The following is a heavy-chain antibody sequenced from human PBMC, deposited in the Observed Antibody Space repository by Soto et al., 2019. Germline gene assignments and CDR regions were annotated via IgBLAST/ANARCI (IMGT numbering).Heavy chain of an antibody. J-gene: IGHJ5*02. V-gene: IGHV4-39*01. CDR3: ARLKVLGVIYWLYP. CDR2: IYYSGST. CDR1: GSSISSSSYY. D-gene: IGHD3-10*01. Sequence: SETLSLTCTVSGSSISSSSYYWGWIRQPPGKGLEWIGSIYYSGSTYYNPSLKSRVTISVDTSKKQFSLKLSSVTAADSVVYYCARLKVLGVIYWLYPWGQETLFTVS.